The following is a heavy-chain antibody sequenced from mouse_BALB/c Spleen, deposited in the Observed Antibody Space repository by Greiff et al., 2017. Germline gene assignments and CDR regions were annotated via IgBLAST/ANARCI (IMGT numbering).Heavy chain of an antibody. D-gene: IGHD1-1*01. Sequence: EVKLVESGGGLVQPGGSMKLSCVASGFTFSNYWMNWVRQSPEKGLEWVAEIRLKSNNYATHYAESVKGRFTISRDDSKSSVYLQMNNLRAEDTGIYYCTLVDYAMDYWGQGTSVTVSS. V-gene: IGHV6-6*02. CDR3: TLVDYAMDY. CDR2: IRLKSNNYAT. J-gene: IGHJ4*01. CDR1: GFTFSNYW.